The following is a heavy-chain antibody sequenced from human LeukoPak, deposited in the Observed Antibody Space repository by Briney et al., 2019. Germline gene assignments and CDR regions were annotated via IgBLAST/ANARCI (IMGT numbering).Heavy chain of an antibody. CDR3: ARELDDSSGYPNAFDI. CDR1: GGSISSSNW. Sequence: SETLSLTCAVSGGSISSSNWWSCVRPPPGKGLEWIGEIYHSGSTNYNPSLKSRVTISVDKSKNQFSLKLSSVTAADTAVYYCARELDDSSGYPNAFDIWGQGTMVTVSS. J-gene: IGHJ3*02. CDR2: IYHSGST. V-gene: IGHV4-4*02. D-gene: IGHD3-22*01.